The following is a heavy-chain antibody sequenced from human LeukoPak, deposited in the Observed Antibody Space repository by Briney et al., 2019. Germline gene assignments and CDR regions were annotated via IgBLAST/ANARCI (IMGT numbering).Heavy chain of an antibody. Sequence: GGSLRLSCAASGFTVSSNYMSWVRQAPGKGLEWVSVIYSGGSTYYADSVKGRFTISRHNSKNTLYLQMNSLRAEDTAVYYCARALENYVLRFFEWGQRTPGGYYYGMDVWGQGTTVTVSS. CDR3: ARALENYVLRFFEWGQRTPGGYYYGMDV. D-gene: IGHD3-3*01. J-gene: IGHJ6*02. CDR1: GFTVSSNY. V-gene: IGHV3-53*04. CDR2: IYSGGST.